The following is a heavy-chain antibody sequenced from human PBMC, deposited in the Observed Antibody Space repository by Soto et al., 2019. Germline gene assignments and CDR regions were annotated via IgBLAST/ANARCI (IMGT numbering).Heavy chain of an antibody. Sequence: VRLSCAPSGFNFSNSPVTPVHQEPGEGLEWVSTISGSGGSTYYADSVKGRFTISRHNSKNTLYLQMNSLRAEDTAVYYCTRVLRGFGFHGGFWGQRTLVTVSS. D-gene: IGHD4-17*01. CDR2: ISGSGGST. CDR3: TRVLRGFGFHGGF. J-gene: IGHJ4*02. V-gene: IGHV3-23*01. CDR1: GFNFSNSP.